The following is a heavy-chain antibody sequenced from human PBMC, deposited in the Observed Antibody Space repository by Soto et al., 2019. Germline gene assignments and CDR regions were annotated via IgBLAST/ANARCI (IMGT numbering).Heavy chain of an antibody. J-gene: IGHJ6*02. D-gene: IGHD3-3*01. CDR2: VHYDGTKK. CDR1: GFTFSSYV. CDR3: ARETSYDFWSGPQTMDV. Sequence: QVQLVESGGGVVQPGTSLRLSCAPSGFTFSSYVMHWVRQAPGKGLEWVAVVHYDGTKKYYVDSVRGRFTISRDNSENILYLQMNSLRPDDTAVYFCARETSYDFWSGPQTMDVWGQGTTVTVSS. V-gene: IGHV3-33*01.